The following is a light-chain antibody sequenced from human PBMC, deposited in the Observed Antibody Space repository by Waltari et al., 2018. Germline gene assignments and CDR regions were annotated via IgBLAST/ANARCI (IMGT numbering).Light chain of an antibody. CDR2: AVS. J-gene: IGKJ5*01. CDR3: QQANSFPIT. CDR1: QDIRSW. Sequence: DIKMTQYPSSVSASVGDRVTITCRASQDIRSWLAWYQQKPGKAPRLLIYAVSTLHTGVPSRFSGSGSGTDFTLTISSLQPEDFATYYCQQANSFPITFGQGTRLEIK. V-gene: IGKV1D-12*01.